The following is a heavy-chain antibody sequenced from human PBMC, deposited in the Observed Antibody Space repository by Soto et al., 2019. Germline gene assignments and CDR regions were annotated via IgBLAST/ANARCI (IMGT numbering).Heavy chain of an antibody. V-gene: IGHV3-23*01. CDR1: GFTFSSYS. CDR2: ISGSGQTT. D-gene: IGHD4-4*01. J-gene: IGHJ4*02. CDR3: AKSRGDSWTTYLFEY. Sequence: GGSLRLSCAASGFTFSSYSLSWLRQASGKGLEWVSGISGSGQTTHYRDSVKSRFTISRDNFRNTLYLQVNSLRADDTVVYFCAKSRGDSWTTYLFEYWGQGALVTVSS.